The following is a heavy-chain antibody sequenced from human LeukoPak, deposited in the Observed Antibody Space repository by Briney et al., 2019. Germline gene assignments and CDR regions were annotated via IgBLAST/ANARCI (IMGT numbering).Heavy chain of an antibody. CDR1: GGSISSSSYY. CDR3: ARQGSYTSSSVVDS. J-gene: IGHJ4*02. V-gene: IGHV4-39*01. CDR2: IYYSGST. D-gene: IGHD6-6*01. Sequence: SETLSLTCTVSGGSISSSSYYWGWIRQPPGKGLEWIGSIYYSGSTYYNPSLKSRVTISVDTSKNQFSLKLSSVTPEDTAVYFCARQGSYTSSSVVDSWGQGILVTVSS.